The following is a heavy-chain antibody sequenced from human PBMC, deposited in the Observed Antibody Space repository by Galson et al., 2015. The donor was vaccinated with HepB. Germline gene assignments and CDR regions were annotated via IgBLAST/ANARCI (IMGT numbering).Heavy chain of an antibody. CDR3: ARGSYYYGSGSYYPFDL. J-gene: IGHJ2*01. Sequence: SVKVSCKASGYTFTSYAMNWVRQAPGQGLEWMGWINTNTGNPTYAQGFTGRFVFSLDTSVSTAYLQISSLKAEDTAVYYCARGSYYYGSGSYYPFDLWGRGTLVTVSS. CDR2: INTNTGNP. D-gene: IGHD3-10*01. CDR1: GYTFTSYA. V-gene: IGHV7-4-1*02.